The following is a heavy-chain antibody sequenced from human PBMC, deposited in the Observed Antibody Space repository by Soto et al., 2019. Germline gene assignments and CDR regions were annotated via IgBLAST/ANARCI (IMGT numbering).Heavy chain of an antibody. V-gene: IGHV4-59*01. CDR3: ASLVKNWFDP. J-gene: IGHJ5*02. CDR1: GCSISSYY. Sequence: SETLSLTCTVSGCSISSYYWSWIRQPPGKGLEWIGYIYYSGSTNYNPSLKSRVTISVDTSKNQFSLKLSSVTAADTAVYYCASLVKNWFDPWGQGTLVTVSS. CDR2: IYYSGST.